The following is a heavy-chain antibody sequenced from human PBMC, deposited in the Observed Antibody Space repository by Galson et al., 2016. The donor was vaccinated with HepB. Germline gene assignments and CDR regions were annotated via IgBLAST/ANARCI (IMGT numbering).Heavy chain of an antibody. CDR1: GLTFSNFW. Sequence: SLRLSCAASGLTFSNFWMTWVRQAPGKGLEWVANINQDGTEKHYLDSVRGRFTISRDNAKSSLFLQMNSLRAEDTAVYFCARACQYTLDYWSQGTLVTVSS. J-gene: IGHJ4*02. V-gene: IGHV3-7*04. CDR2: INQDGTEK. CDR3: ARACQYTLDY. D-gene: IGHD1-1*01.